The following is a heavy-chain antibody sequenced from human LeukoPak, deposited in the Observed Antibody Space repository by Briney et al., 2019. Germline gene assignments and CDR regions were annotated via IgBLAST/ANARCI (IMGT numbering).Heavy chain of an antibody. CDR3: ARVLGDSSGEYYFDY. Sequence: TSETLSLTCTVSGASIRSSSYYWSWIRQPPGKGLEWIGEINHSGSTNYNPSLKSRVTISVDTSKNQFSLKLSSVTAADTAVYYCARVLGDSSGEYYFDYWGQGTLVTVSS. D-gene: IGHD3-22*01. CDR2: INHSGST. J-gene: IGHJ4*02. CDR1: GASIRSSSYY. V-gene: IGHV4-39*07.